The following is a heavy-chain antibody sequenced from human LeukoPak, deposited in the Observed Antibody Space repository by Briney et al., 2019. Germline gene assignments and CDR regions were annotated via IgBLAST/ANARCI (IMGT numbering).Heavy chain of an antibody. V-gene: IGHV4-38-2*02. CDR2: IYRSGST. Sequence: TTSETLSLTCTVSGYSISSGYYWGWIRQPPGKGLEWIGTIYRSGSTYYNPSLKSRVTISVDTSKNQFSLKLTSVTAADTAVYYCARVRGYCSSTICYRYYFDYWGQGTLVTVSS. CDR3: ARVRGYCSSTICYRYYFDY. J-gene: IGHJ4*02. D-gene: IGHD2-2*01. CDR1: GYSISSGYY.